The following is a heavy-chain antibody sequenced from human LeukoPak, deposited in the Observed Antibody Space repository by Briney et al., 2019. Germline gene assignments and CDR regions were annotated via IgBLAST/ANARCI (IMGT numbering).Heavy chain of an antibody. Sequence: SETLSLTCTVSGGSISSSSYYWGWIRQPPGKGLEWIGSIYYSGSTYYNPSLKSRVTISVDTSKNQFSLKLSSVTAADTAVYYCARRKTNIAAAPLRAFDIWGQGTMVTVSS. V-gene: IGHV4-39*07. CDR1: GGSISSSSYY. CDR2: IYYSGST. J-gene: IGHJ3*02. D-gene: IGHD6-13*01. CDR3: ARRKTNIAAAPLRAFDI.